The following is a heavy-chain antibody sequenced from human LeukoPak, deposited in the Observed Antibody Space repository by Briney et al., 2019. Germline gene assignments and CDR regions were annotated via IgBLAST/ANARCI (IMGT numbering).Heavy chain of an antibody. CDR3: ARQLGATSPTWFDP. V-gene: IGHV5-51*01. D-gene: IGHD1-26*01. CDR2: ICPGDSDT. Sequence: GESLQISCEGSGYNFTSYWIAWVRQLPGKGLEWMGVICPGDSDTRDSPSFQGQVTISADKSISTAYLQWSSLKASDTALYYCARQLGATSPTWFDPWGQGTLVTVSS. CDR1: GYNFTSYW. J-gene: IGHJ5*02.